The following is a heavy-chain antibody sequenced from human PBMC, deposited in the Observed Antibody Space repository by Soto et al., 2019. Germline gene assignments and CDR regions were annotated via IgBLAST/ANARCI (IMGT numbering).Heavy chain of an antibody. CDR3: AKDGDCSRCHKYYHYYGMDV. J-gene: IGHJ6*02. V-gene: IGHV3-9*01. CDR2: ISWNSGSI. D-gene: IGHD6-13*01. CDR1: VFTFDDYA. Sequence: GGSLRLSCAASVFTFDDYAMHLVRQSPGKGLEWVSGISWNSGSIGYADSVKGRFTISRDNYKNTLYLQMNSLRAEDTAVYYCAKDGDCSRCHKYYHYYGMDVWGQGTTATASS.